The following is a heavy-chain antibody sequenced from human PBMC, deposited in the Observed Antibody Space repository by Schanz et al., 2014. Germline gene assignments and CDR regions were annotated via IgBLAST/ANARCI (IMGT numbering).Heavy chain of an antibody. D-gene: IGHD3-3*01. V-gene: IGHV4-4*07. Sequence: QVQLQESGPGLVKSSETLSLTCTVSGGSISSFYWGWIRQPAGKGLEWIGRIYTSGSTNYNPSLKIRVTMSLDPSKNQFSLKLSSVTAADTAVYYCARDRGYDFSFDPWGQGTLVTVSS. CDR1: GGSISSFY. CDR2: IYTSGST. J-gene: IGHJ5*02. CDR3: ARDRGYDFSFDP.